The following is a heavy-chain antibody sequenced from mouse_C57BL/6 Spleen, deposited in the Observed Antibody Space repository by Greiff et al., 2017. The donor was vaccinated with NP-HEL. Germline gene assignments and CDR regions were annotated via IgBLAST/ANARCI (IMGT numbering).Heavy chain of an antibody. J-gene: IGHJ4*01. CDR2: IYPGDGDT. CDR3: AREKITTAPMDY. D-gene: IGHD1-2*01. V-gene: IGHV1-80*01. CDR1: GYAFSSYW. Sequence: QVQLQQSGAELVKPGASVKISCKASGYAFSSYWMNWVKQRPGKGLEWIGQIYPGDGDTNYNGKFKGKATLTADKSSSTAYMQLSSLTSEDSAVYFCAREKITTAPMDYWGQGTSVTVSS.